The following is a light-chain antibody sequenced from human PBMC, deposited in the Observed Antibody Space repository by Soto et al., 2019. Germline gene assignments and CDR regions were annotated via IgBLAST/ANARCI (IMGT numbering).Light chain of an antibody. V-gene: IGLV2-8*01. Sequence: QSALTQPPSASGSPGQSVTISCSGTSNDIGGFKYVSWYQQHPGKAPKLMIYGVTERPSGVPDRFSGSKSGNTASPTVSGLQADDEADYYCSSYAGNNISLVFGTGTKLTVL. CDR1: SNDIGGFKY. J-gene: IGLJ1*01. CDR3: SSYAGNNISLV. CDR2: GVT.